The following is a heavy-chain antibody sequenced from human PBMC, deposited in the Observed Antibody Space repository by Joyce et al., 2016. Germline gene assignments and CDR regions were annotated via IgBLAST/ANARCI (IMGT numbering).Heavy chain of an antibody. J-gene: IGHJ4*02. V-gene: IGHV4-34*01. CDR2: INHGGST. Sequence: QVQLQQWGAGLLKPSETLSLTCAVFGGSFSGNYWSWIRQPPGKGLEWLGEINHGGSTNYNPSLKSRVTISGDTSKNQFSLKLSSVTAADTAVYYWARKNVLPVTKYFDSWGQGTLVTVSS. D-gene: IGHD3-16*01. CDR3: ARKNVLPVTKYFDS. CDR1: GGSFSGNY.